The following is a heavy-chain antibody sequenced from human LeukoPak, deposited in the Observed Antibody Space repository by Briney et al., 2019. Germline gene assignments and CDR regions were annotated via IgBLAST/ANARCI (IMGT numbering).Heavy chain of an antibody. J-gene: IGHJ4*02. CDR3: ARVSLDYGDYGVDY. Sequence: PSQTLSLTCAVSGGSISSGDYSWNWIRQPPGKGLEWIGFIYYSGNTYYNPSLKSRVTISVDTSKNQFSLKLSSVTAADTAVYYCARVSLDYGDYGVDYWGQGTLVTVSS. V-gene: IGHV4-30-4*07. CDR2: IYYSGNT. CDR1: GGSISSGDYS. D-gene: IGHD4-17*01.